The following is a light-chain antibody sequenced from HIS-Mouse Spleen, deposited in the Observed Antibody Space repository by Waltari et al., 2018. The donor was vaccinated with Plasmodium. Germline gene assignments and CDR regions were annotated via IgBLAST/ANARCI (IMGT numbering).Light chain of an antibody. CDR1: SSNIGSNT. J-gene: IGLJ2*01. Sequence: QSVLTQPPSASGTPGQRVTSSCSGSSSNIGSNTVHWYQQLPGTAPKLLIYSNNQRPSGVPDRFSGSKSGTSASLAISGLQSEDEADYYCAAWDDSLNGVVFGGGTKLTVL. CDR2: SNN. V-gene: IGLV1-44*01. CDR3: AAWDDSLNGVV.